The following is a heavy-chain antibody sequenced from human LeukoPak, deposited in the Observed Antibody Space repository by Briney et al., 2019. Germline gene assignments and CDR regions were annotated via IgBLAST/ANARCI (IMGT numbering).Heavy chain of an antibody. CDR2: IKQDGSEK. Sequence: PGGSLRLSCAASGFTFSSYWMSWVRQAPGKGLEWVANIKQDGSEKYYVDSVKGRFTISRDNAKNSLYLQMNSLRAEDTAVYYCARKAYSSGWYLDWGHHGAFDIWGQGTMVTVSS. CDR1: GFTFSSYW. J-gene: IGHJ3*02. V-gene: IGHV3-7*01. D-gene: IGHD6-19*01. CDR3: ARKAYSSGWYLDWGHHGAFDI.